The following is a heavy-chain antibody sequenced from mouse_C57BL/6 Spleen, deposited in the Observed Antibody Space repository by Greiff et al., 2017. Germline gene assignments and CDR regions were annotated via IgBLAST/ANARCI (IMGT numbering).Heavy chain of an antibody. J-gene: IGHJ1*03. D-gene: IGHD1-1*01. CDR3: ARPETAVVASRGYFDV. Sequence: QVQLQQPGAELVKPGASVKMSCKASGYTFTSYWITWVKQRPGQGLEWIGDIYPGSGSTNYNEKFKSKATLTVDTSSSTAYMQLRSLTSEDSAVYYCARPETAVVASRGYFDVWGTGTTVTVSS. CDR2: IYPGSGST. CDR1: GYTFTSYW. V-gene: IGHV1-55*01.